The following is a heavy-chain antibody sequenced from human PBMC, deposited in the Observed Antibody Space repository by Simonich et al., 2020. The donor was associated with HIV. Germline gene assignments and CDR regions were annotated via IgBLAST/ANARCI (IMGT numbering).Heavy chain of an antibody. CDR3: ARDADQTH. V-gene: IGHV3-7*01. CDR2: IHLDGSVK. Sequence: VQLVESGGGVVQPGRSLRLSCAASGFTFSSYGMHWVRQAPGKGLEWVANIHLDGSVKNDVDSVKGRFTISRDNAKNSLYLEMNSLRAEDTAVYYCARDADQTHWGQGTLVTVSS. J-gene: IGHJ4*02. CDR1: GFTFSSYG.